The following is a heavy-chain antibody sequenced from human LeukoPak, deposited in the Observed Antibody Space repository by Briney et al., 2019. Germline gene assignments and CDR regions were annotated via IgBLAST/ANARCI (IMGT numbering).Heavy chain of an antibody. CDR1: GGTFSSYA. J-gene: IGHJ5*02. D-gene: IGHD4-23*01. CDR3: ARDPGTRVVTPGVIWFDP. V-gene: IGHV1-69*13. Sequence: SVKVSCKASGGTFSSYAISWVRQAPGQGLEWRGRIIPIFGTANYAQKFQGRVTITPGESTSTAYMELSSPRSEDTAVYYCARDPGTRVVTPGVIWFDPWGQGTLVTVSS. CDR2: IIPIFGTA.